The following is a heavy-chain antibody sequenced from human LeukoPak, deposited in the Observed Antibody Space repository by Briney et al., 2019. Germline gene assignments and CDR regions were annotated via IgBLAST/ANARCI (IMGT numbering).Heavy chain of an antibody. CDR2: IYHSGST. V-gene: IGHV4-4*02. CDR3: ARLSRLHCSSISCYGSFDY. D-gene: IGHD2-2*01. Sequence: SETLSLTCAVSGGSISSSNWWSWVRQPPGKGLEWIGEIYHSGSTNYNPSLKSRVTISVDTSKNQFSLKLSSVTAADTAVYYCARLSRLHCSSISCYGSFDYWGQGTLVTVSS. CDR1: GGSISSSNW. J-gene: IGHJ4*02.